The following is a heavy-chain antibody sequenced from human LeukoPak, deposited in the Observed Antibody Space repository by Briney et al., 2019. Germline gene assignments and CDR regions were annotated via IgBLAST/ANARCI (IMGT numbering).Heavy chain of an antibody. CDR1: GFTFSSYA. Sequence: GGSLRLSCAASGFTFSSYAMHWVRQAPGKGLEWVAVISYDGSNKYYADSVKGRFTISRDNSKNTLYLQMNSLRAEDTAVYYCARASSGLDYWGQGTLVTVSP. D-gene: IGHD3-22*01. CDR3: ARASSGLDY. CDR2: ISYDGSNK. V-gene: IGHV3-30-3*01. J-gene: IGHJ4*02.